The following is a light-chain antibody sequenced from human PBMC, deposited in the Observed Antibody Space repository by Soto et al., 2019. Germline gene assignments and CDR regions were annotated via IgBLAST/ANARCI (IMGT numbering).Light chain of an antibody. V-gene: IGKV3-11*01. J-gene: IGKJ5*01. CDR2: DTF. CDR3: QQRSNWPPIT. CDR1: QSISNY. Sequence: EIVLTQSPATLSFSPGESATLSCRASQSISNYLAWYQQKPGQAPRLLIYDTFNRAPGIPARFSGSGFGTDFTLTISSLEPEDFAVYYCQQRSNWPPITFGQGTQLEIK.